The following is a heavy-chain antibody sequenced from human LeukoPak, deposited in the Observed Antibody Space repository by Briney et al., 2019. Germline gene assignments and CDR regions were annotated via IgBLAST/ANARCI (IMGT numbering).Heavy chain of an antibody. CDR2: ISYDGSNK. CDR3: ARGQEPVVTATLFDY. J-gene: IGHJ4*02. D-gene: IGHD2-21*02. V-gene: IGHV3-30-3*01. Sequence: PGGSLRLSCAASGFTFSSYAMHWVRQAPGKGLEGVAVISYDGSNKYYADSVKGRFTISRDNSKNTLYLQMNSLRAEDTAVYYCARGQEPVVTATLFDYWGQGTLVTVSS. CDR1: GFTFSSYA.